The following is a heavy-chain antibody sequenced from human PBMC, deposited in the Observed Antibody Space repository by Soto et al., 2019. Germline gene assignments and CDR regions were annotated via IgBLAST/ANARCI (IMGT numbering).Heavy chain of an antibody. Sequence: PGGSLRLSCAASGFTFGRYGMHWVRQAPGKGLEWVAVIWYDGSNKHYADSVKGRFTISRDNSKNTLYLQMNSLRAEDTAVYYCARDRGDGYFWGQGTLVTVSS. V-gene: IGHV3-33*01. CDR2: IWYDGSNK. CDR3: ARDRGDGYF. CDR1: GFTFGRYG. J-gene: IGHJ4*02. D-gene: IGHD5-12*01.